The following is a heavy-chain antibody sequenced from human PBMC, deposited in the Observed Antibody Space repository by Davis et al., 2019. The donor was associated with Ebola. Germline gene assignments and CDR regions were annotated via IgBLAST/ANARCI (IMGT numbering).Heavy chain of an antibody. D-gene: IGHD2-15*01. CDR1: GFTVSSNY. J-gene: IGHJ4*02. V-gene: IGHV3-66*02. CDR3: ARDYCSGGSCYARHFDY. Sequence: GESLKISCAASGFTVSSNYMSWVRQAPGKGLEWVSVIYSGGSTYYADSVKGRFTISRDNSKNTLYLQMNSLRAEDTAVYYCARDYCSGGSCYARHFDYWGQGTLVTVSS. CDR2: IYSGGST.